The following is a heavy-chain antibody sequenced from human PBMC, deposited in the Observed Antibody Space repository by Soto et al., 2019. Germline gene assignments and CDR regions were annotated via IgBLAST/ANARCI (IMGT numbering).Heavy chain of an antibody. Sequence: PSETLSLTCTVSGGSISSSSYYWGWIRQPPGKGLEWIGSIYYSGSTYYNPSLKSQVTISVDTSKNQFSLKLSSVTAADTAVYYCARLGGSYRSWFDPWGQGTLVTVSS. CDR2: IYYSGST. J-gene: IGHJ5*02. CDR3: ARLGGSYRSWFDP. CDR1: GGSISSSSYY. D-gene: IGHD1-26*01. V-gene: IGHV4-39*01.